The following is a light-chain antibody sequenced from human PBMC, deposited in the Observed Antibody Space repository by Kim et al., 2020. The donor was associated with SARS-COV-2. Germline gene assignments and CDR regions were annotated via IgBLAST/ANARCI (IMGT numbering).Light chain of an antibody. CDR2: EAF. Sequence: EIVLTQSPGTLSLSPGERATLSCRASQSVGSSLLAWYQQKPGQAPRLLIYEAFKRVAGIPDRFSGSGSGTDFTLTISRPEPEDFAMYYSQKYGSTTYTFGQGTKLEI. CDR1: QSVGSSL. J-gene: IGKJ2*01. V-gene: IGKV3-20*01. CDR3: QKYGSTTYT.